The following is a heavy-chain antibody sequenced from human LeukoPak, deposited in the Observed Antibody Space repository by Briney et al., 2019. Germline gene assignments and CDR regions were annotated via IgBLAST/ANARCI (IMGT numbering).Heavy chain of an antibody. Sequence: PSETLSLTCTVSGGSVSSGSYYWSWIRQPPGKGLEWIGYIYYSGSTYYNPSLKSRVTISVDTSRNQFSLKLSSVTAADTAVYYCARLGLQYYNWFDPWGQGTLVTVSS. V-gene: IGHV4-61*01. D-gene: IGHD4-11*01. J-gene: IGHJ5*02. CDR2: IYYSGST. CDR1: GGSVSSGSYY. CDR3: ARLGLQYYNWFDP.